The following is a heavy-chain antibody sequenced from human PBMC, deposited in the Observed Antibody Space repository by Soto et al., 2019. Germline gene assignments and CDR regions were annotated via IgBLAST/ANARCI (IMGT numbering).Heavy chain of an antibody. J-gene: IGHJ3*01. V-gene: IGHV1-18*01. CDR1: GYTFTSYG. CDR3: ERGHFIGSSWREGAFDL. CDR2: ISAYNGNT. D-gene: IGHD6-13*01. Sequence: QVQLVQSGAEVKKPGASVKVSCKASGYTFTSYGISWVRQAPGQGLEGMGWISAYNGNTNYAQKLQGRVTMTTDTSTSTAYMELRSLRSDDTAVYSCERGHFIGSSWREGAFDLRGQGTMVTVSS.